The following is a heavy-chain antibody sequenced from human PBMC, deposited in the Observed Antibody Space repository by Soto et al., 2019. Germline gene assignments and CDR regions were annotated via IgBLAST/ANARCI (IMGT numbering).Heavy chain of an antibody. CDR3: ARTTAVPNTLRSRYFFDY. D-gene: IGHD4-17*01. V-gene: IGHV4-38-2*01. CDR1: GYSISTGFN. CDR2: IYHSGST. J-gene: IGHJ4*02. Sequence: SETLSLTCAVSGYSISTGFNWAWIRQPPGKGLEWIGSIYHSGSTYYNLSLKSRVTISVDLSKNQFSLRLSSVTTADTALYYCARTTAVPNTLRSRYFFDYWGQGTLVTVSS.